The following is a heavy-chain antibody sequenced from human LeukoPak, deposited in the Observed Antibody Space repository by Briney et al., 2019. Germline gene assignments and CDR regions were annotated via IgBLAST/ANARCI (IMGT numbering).Heavy chain of an antibody. J-gene: IGHJ5*02. CDR3: VSGARYLS. CDR1: GFTFSGSA. D-gene: IGHD3-9*01. V-gene: IGHV3-73*01. CDR2: IRSKANSYAT. Sequence: PGGSLRLSCAASGFTFSGSAMHWVRQASGKGLEWVGRIRSKANSYATGYAASVKGRFTISRDDSKNTAYLQMNSLKIEDTAVYYCVSGARYLSWGQGTLVTVSS.